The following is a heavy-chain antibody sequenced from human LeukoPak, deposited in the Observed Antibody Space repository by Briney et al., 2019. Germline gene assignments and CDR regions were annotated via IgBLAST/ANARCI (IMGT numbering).Heavy chain of an antibody. V-gene: IGHV4-30-2*01. CDR3: ARKTYDSSGLIPHPGVFDI. D-gene: IGHD3-22*01. Sequence: SQTLSLTCTVSGGSISSGGYFWSWIRQPPGRGLEWLGYIYHSGTADYTPSLKSRVTMSVDGSKNQFSLRLTSVTAADTAVYYCARKTYDSSGLIPHPGVFDIWGQGTMVTVSS. J-gene: IGHJ3*02. CDR2: IYHSGTA. CDR1: GGSISSGGYF.